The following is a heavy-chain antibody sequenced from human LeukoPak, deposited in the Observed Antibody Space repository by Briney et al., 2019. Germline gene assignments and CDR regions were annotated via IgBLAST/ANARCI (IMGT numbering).Heavy chain of an antibody. CDR2: IYYSGST. Sequence: SETLSLTCTVSGGSISSYYWSWIRQPPGKGLEWIGYIYYSGSTNYNPSLKSRVTISVDTSKNQFSLKLSSVTAADTAVYYCATAPPHYYDSSGPFDYWGQGTLVTVSS. V-gene: IGHV4-59*08. D-gene: IGHD3-22*01. J-gene: IGHJ4*02. CDR3: ATAPPHYYDSSGPFDY. CDR1: GGSISSYY.